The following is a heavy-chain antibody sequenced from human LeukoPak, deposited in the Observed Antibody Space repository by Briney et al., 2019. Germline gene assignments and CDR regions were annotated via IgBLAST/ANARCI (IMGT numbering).Heavy chain of an antibody. D-gene: IGHD2-2*03. CDR1: GFTFSSYW. V-gene: IGHV3-23*01. Sequence: GGSLSLSCAATGFTFSSYWMSWVRPAPAKEVEWVSASSGSGGSTYYADSVKGRFTISRDNSKNTLYLQMNSLRAEDTAVYYWAKVGFEEGAMDVWGQGTTVTVSS. CDR2: SSGSGGST. J-gene: IGHJ6*02. CDR3: AKVGFEEGAMDV.